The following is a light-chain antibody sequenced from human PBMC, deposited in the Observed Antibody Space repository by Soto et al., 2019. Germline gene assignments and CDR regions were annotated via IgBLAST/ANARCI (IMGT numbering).Light chain of an antibody. CDR3: WSYTSSDNWV. CDR2: EVR. CDR1: SSDIGGYGY. Sequence: QSALTQPASVSGSLGQSITLSCTGTSSDIGGYGYVSWYQQSPGRAPKLIIFEVRDRPVGVSDRFSGSKSGNTASLTISGLQAEDEADYYCWSYTSSDNWVFGGGTKLTVL. J-gene: IGLJ3*02. V-gene: IGLV2-14*01.